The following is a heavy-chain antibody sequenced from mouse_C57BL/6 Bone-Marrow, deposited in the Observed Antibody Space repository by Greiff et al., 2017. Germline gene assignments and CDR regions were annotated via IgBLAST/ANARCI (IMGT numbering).Heavy chain of an antibody. J-gene: IGHJ1*03. D-gene: IGHD1-1*01. Sequence: QVQLKQPGAELVMPGASVKLSCKASGYTLTSYWMHWVKQRPGQGLEWIGEIDPSDSYTNYNQKFKGKSTLTVDKSSSTAYMQLSSLTSEDSAVYYCARVYGSTYWYFDVWGTGTTVTVSS. CDR2: IDPSDSYT. V-gene: IGHV1-69*01. CDR1: GYTLTSYW. CDR3: ARVYGSTYWYFDV.